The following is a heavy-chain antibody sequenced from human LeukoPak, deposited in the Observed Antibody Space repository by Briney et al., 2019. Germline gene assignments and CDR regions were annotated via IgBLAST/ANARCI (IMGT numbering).Heavy chain of an antibody. V-gene: IGHV3-7*03. J-gene: IGHJ6*02. CDR2: VNRDGSET. CDR3: ARNNGMDV. Sequence: GGSLRLSCAASRFTFSSYAMHWVRQVPGRGPEWVANVNRDGSETYYLDSVKGRFTISKDNAKNSLYLQMNSLRAEDTALYHCARNNGMDVWGQGTTVIVSS. CDR1: RFTFSSYA.